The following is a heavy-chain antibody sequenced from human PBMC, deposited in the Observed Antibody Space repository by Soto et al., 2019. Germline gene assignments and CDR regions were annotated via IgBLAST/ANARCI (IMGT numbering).Heavy chain of an antibody. CDR1: GGSISSSSYY. CDR3: ARHSPGRTPANY. J-gene: IGHJ4*02. D-gene: IGHD6-25*01. Sequence: SETLSLTCTVSGGSISSSSYYWGWIRQPPGKGLEWIGSIYYSGSTYYNPSLKSRVTISVDTSKNQFSLKLSSVTAVDTAVYYCARHSPGRTPANYWGQGTLVTVSS. V-gene: IGHV4-39*01. CDR2: IYYSGST.